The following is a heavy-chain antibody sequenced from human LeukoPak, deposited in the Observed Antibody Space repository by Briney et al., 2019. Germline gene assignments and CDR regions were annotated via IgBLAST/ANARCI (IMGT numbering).Heavy chain of an antibody. CDR2: IYSGGST. D-gene: IGHD2-15*01. CDR1: GFSVSSKY. Sequence: PGGSLRLSCAASGFSVSSKYMSWVRQAPGKGLEWVSVIYSGGSTDYADSVKGRFIISRDNSKNMLYLQMNSLRPEDTAVYYCARGYCSGGSCYFFDYWGQGTLVTVSS. CDR3: ARGYCSGGSCYFFDY. J-gene: IGHJ4*02. V-gene: IGHV3-53*01.